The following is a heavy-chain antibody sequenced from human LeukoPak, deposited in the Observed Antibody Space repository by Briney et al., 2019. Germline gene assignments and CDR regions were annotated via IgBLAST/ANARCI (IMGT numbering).Heavy chain of an antibody. CDR1: GFTFSSYA. V-gene: IGHV3-30-3*01. CDR2: ISYDGTNK. Sequence: GGSLRLSCAASGFTFSSYAMHWVRQAPGKGLEWVVVISYDGTNKYYADSVKGRFTISRDNSKNTLYLQMDSLRVEDSAVFYCARGGFVVVPAAIHYWGQGTLVTVSS. J-gene: IGHJ4*02. CDR3: ARGGFVVVPAAIHY. D-gene: IGHD2-2*01.